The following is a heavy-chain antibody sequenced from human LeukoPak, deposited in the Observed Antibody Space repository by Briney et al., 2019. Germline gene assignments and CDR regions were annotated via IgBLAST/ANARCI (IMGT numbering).Heavy chain of an antibody. Sequence: PSETLSLTCTVSGGSISTYYWSWIRQPPGKGLEWIGYIYYSGSTNYNPSLKSRVTISVDTSKNQFSLKLSSVTAADTAVYYCARFGSGSYYENAFDIWGQGTMVTVSP. CDR3: ARFGSGSYYENAFDI. V-gene: IGHV4-59*01. CDR1: GGSISTYY. D-gene: IGHD3-10*01. CDR2: IYYSGST. J-gene: IGHJ3*02.